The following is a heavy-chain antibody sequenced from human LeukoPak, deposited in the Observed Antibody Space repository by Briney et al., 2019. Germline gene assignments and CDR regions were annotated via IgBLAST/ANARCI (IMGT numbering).Heavy chain of an antibody. CDR3: ARHRRITMVRGSPNNIDY. Sequence: GESLKISCKGSGYSFTSYWIGWVRQMPGKGLEWMGIIYPGDSDTRYSPSFQGQVTISADKSISTAYLQWSSLKASDTAMYYCARHRRITMVRGSPNNIDYWGQGTLVTVPS. D-gene: IGHD3-10*01. V-gene: IGHV5-51*01. CDR2: IYPGDSDT. CDR1: GYSFTSYW. J-gene: IGHJ4*02.